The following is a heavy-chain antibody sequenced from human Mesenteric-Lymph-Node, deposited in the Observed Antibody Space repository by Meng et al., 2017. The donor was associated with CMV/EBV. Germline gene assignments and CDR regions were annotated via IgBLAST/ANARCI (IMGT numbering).Heavy chain of an antibody. CDR3: ARGTNDWSGVDY. J-gene: IGHJ4*02. Sequence: GESLKISCVASGFSLTGYWMHWVRQTPGTGLVWLSSISSDGSVTRYADSVKGRFIISRGNAKNTLYLQMDSLRADDSAVYYCARGTNDWSGVDYWGQGSPVTVSS. CDR1: GFSLTGYW. CDR2: ISSDGSVT. D-gene: IGHD3-9*01. V-gene: IGHV3-74*01.